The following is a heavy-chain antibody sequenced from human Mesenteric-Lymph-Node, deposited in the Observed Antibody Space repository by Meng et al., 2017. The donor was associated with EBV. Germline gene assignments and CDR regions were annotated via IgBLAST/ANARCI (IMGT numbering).Heavy chain of an antibody. CDR2: IYPIGSTN. CDR1: GSTSSNYW. J-gene: IGHJ5*01. Sequence: QRVQRGGEVKRAGTLLTASCKACGSTSSNYWLSWVRQAPGKGLEWIGGIYPIGSTNYNAYNMKGVITIIDDNSNNFAYMPMSCMSAEDTVLYCCRGVYSGSAFDSWGQGTLVTVSS. D-gene: IGHD1-26*01. CDR3: RGVYSGSAFDS. V-gene: IGHV1-69*06.